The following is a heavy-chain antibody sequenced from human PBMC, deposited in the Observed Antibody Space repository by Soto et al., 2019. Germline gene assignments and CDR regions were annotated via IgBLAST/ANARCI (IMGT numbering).Heavy chain of an antibody. CDR1: GGSISSGGYS. J-gene: IGHJ4*02. D-gene: IGHD4-17*01. V-gene: IGHV4-30-2*01. CDR3: ARTSTTVTTLDY. CDR2: IYHSGST. Sequence: QLQLQESGSGLVKPSQTLSLTCAVSGGSISSGGYSWSWIRQPPGKGLEWIGYIYHSGSTYYNLSLKRRVTISVDRPKNQFSLKLSSVSAADTAVYYCARTSTTVTTLDYWGQGTLVTVSS.